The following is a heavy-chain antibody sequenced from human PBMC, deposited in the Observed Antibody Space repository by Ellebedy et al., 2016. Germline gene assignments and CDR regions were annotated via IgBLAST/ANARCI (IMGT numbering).Heavy chain of an antibody. CDR3: ARGGGYCSGGSCYRVGTSLDY. Sequence: GSLRLSCAVYGGSFSGYYWSWNRQPPGKGLEWIGEINHSGSTNYNPSLKSRVTISVDTSKNQFSLKLSSVTAADTAVYYCARGGGYCSGGSCYRVGTSLDYWGQGTLVTVSS. CDR1: GGSFSGYY. V-gene: IGHV4-34*01. D-gene: IGHD2-15*01. J-gene: IGHJ4*02. CDR2: INHSGST.